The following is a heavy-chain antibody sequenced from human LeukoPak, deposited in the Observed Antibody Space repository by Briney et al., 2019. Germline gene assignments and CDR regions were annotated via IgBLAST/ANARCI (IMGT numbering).Heavy chain of an antibody. CDR1: GGSITSYY. CDR3: ARQGSVAMPFDY. J-gene: IGHJ4*02. Sequence: SETLSLTCTVCGGSITSYYWHWIRQTPGRGLECSGYSYYSGITNYNPSLKSRVTISVDTSKNQCSLSLPSVSAGDTAVYYCARQGSVAMPFDYWGQGTLVTVSS. D-gene: IGHD2-2*01. CDR2: SYYSGIT. V-gene: IGHV4-59*08.